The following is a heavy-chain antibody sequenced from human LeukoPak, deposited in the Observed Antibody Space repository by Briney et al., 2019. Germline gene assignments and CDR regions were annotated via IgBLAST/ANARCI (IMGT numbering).Heavy chain of an antibody. V-gene: IGHV3-7*01. CDR2: IQQDGSER. Sequence: GGSLRLSRAATGFTFSSYWMSWVRQAPGKGLEWGANIQQDGSERHSVDSVKSRFTISRDNAKNSLYLQMYSLRAEGTAAYYFARDKRLVGATGTLEIWGQGTMVTVSS. CDR1: GFTFSSYW. J-gene: IGHJ3*02. D-gene: IGHD1-26*01. CDR3: ARDKRLVGATGTLEI.